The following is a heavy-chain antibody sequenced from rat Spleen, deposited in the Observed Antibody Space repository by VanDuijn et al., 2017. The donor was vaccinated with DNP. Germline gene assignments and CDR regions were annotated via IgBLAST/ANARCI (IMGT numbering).Heavy chain of an antibody. D-gene: IGHD1-3*01. CDR3: ARFNGYYYALDA. CDR2: IRYDGGTT. J-gene: IGHJ4*01. CDR1: GFTFSSSW. Sequence: EVQLVETGGGLVQPGRSLKLSCVVSGFTFSSSWMYWVRQTPRKGLEWVAYIRYDGGTTNYRDSVKGRFTISRDNAKRTLYLEMNSLRSEDVATYFCARFNGYYYALDAWGQGTSVTVSS. V-gene: IGHV5-58*01.